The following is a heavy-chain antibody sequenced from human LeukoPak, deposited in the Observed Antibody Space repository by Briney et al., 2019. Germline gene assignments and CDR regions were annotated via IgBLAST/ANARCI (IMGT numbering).Heavy chain of an antibody. J-gene: IGHJ4*02. CDR1: GYTFTSYG. V-gene: IGHV1-18*01. CDR3: ARCGDISGFDY. Sequence: ASVKVSCKASGYTFTSYGISWVRQAPGQGIEWMGWISAHNGNTNYAQRLQGRVTMTTDTSTSTAYMELRSLRSDDTAVYHCARCGDISGFDYWGQGTLVTVSS. D-gene: IGHD6-19*01. CDR2: ISAHNGNT.